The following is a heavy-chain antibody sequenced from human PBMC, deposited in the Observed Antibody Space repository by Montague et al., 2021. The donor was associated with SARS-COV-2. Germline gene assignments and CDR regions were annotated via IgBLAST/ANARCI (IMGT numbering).Heavy chain of an antibody. V-gene: IGHV4-39*01. CDR3: ARHVSNLRAAVDYFDY. CDR1: GGTISTDNLYWY. CDR2: IFHNGDS. J-gene: IGHJ4*02. D-gene: IGHD5/OR15-5a*01. Sequence: SETLSLTGRGAGGTISTDNLYWYWAWIRQPPGKGLEWIGSIFHNGDSYYNPARNTRATISSDTSRNHFSLSLTSVTAPDTAVYYCARHVSNLRAAVDYFDYWGQGTPVTVSS.